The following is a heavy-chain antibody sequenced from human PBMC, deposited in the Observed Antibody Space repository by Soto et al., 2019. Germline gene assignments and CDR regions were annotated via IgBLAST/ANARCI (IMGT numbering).Heavy chain of an antibody. J-gene: IGHJ4*02. V-gene: IGHV5-51*01. D-gene: IGHD3-10*01. CDR3: ARPAYFGSGTYYSDY. CDR2: IYPGDSDA. Sequence: GESLKISCKASGYNFISYWIAWVRQMPGKGLEWMGIIYPGDSDATYSPSFEGQVTFSVDKSITTAYLQWISLKGSDTAMYYCARPAYFGSGTYYSDYWGQGTQVTVS. CDR1: GYNFISYW.